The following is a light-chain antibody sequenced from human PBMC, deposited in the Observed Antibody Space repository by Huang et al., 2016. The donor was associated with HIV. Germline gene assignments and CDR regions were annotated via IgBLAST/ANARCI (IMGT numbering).Light chain of an antibody. J-gene: IGKJ1*01. CDR3: QQRSDWPPT. CDR1: QSVSVY. V-gene: IGKV3-11*01. Sequence: EIVLAQSPVTLSLSPGERATLACRASQSVSVYLAWYQQKAGQPPRLLIYHASNRATGIPARFSGSGSVTDFTRTISSLEPEDFAVYYCQQRSDWPPTFGRGTKVEIK. CDR2: HAS.